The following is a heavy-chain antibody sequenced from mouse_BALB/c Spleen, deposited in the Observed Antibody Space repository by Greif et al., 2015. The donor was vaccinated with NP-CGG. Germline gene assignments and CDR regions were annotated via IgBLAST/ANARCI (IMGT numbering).Heavy chain of an antibody. D-gene: IGHD2-2*01. CDR2: ISSGGSYT. V-gene: IGHV5-6*01. CDR1: GFTFSNYG. CDR3: ARHRGHGYDVFDY. J-gene: IGHJ2*01. Sequence: EVKLVESGGDLVKPGGSLKLSCAASGFTFSNYGMSWVRQTPDKRLEWVATISSGGSYTYYPGSVKGRFTISRDNAKNPLYLQMSSLKSEDTAMYYCARHRGHGYDVFDYWGQGTTLTVSS.